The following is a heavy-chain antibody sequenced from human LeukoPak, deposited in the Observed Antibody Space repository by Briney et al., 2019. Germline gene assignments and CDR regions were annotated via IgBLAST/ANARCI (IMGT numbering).Heavy chain of an antibody. CDR3: ARGLRYSSGWSPGYFDY. CDR1: GFTFSSYW. V-gene: IGHV3-7*01. Sequence: PGGCLRLSCAASGFTFSSYWMSWVRQAPGKGLEWVANIKQDGSEKYYVDSVKGRFTISRDNAKNSLYLQMNSLRAEDTAVYYCARGLRYSSGWSPGYFDYWGQGTLVTVSS. J-gene: IGHJ4*02. CDR2: IKQDGSEK. D-gene: IGHD6-19*01.